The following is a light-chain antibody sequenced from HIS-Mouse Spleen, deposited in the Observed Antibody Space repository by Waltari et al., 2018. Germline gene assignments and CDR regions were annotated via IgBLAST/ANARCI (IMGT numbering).Light chain of an antibody. Sequence: QSVLTQPPSVSGAPGQRVTISCTGSSSNIRAGYDVHWYQQLPGTAPKLMIYEVSKRPSGVPDRFSGSKSGNTASLTVSGLQAEDEADYYCSSYAGSNNYVFGTGTKVTVL. J-gene: IGLJ1*01. CDR1: SSNIRAGYD. CDR3: SSYAGSNNYV. CDR2: EVS. V-gene: IGLV1-40*01.